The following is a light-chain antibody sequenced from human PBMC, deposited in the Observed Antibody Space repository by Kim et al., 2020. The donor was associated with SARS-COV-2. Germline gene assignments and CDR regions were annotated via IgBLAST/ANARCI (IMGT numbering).Light chain of an antibody. CDR3: NSRDISGNHVSVV. CDR1: SLRSYY. V-gene: IGLV3-19*01. CDR2: GKN. Sequence: GQTVRIQCQGDSLRSYYAIWYQQKPEQAPVLVIYGKNNRPSGIPDRFSGSSSGNTASLTITGAQAEDEADYYCNSRDISGNHVSVVFGGGTQLTVL. J-gene: IGLJ2*01.